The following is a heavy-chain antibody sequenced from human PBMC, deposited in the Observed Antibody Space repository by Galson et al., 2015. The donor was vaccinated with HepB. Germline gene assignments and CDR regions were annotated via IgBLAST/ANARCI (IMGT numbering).Heavy chain of an antibody. CDR2: TYYRSKWYN. D-gene: IGHD6-13*01. Sequence: CAISGDSVSSNSGAWNWIRQSPSRGLEWLGRTYYRSKWYNDYAVSVKNRININPDTSKNQFSLQLNSVIPKDTAVYYCARGISWSHLFDCWGQGTLVTVSS. CDR3: ARGISWSHLFDC. V-gene: IGHV6-1*01. CDR1: GDSVSSNSGA. J-gene: IGHJ4*02.